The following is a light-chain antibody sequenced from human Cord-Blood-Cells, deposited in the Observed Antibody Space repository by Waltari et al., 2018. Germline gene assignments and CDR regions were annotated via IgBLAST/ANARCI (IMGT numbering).Light chain of an antibody. V-gene: IGKV1-5*01. CDR3: QQYNSYSGT. CDR1: QSISSW. Sequence: DIQMTQSPSTLSASVGDRVTITCRASQSISSWLAWYPQKPGKAPKLLIYDGSSLESGVPSRFSGSGSGTEFTLTISSLQPDDFATYYCQQYNSYSGTFGQGTKVEIK. J-gene: IGKJ1*01. CDR2: DGS.